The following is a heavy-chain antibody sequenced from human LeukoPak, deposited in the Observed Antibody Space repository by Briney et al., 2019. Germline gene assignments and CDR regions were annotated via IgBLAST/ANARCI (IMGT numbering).Heavy chain of an antibody. Sequence: SETLSLTCSVSGASISTFHGTWFRQPAGRGLEWIGLIYSSGSTLLNPSLKNRVAMSVDLTKNQLSLKLTSVTAADTAMYFCVRKDGDYWGRGTLVTVSS. CDR2: IYSSGST. CDR3: VRKDGDY. V-gene: IGHV4-4*07. J-gene: IGHJ4*02. CDR1: GASISTFH.